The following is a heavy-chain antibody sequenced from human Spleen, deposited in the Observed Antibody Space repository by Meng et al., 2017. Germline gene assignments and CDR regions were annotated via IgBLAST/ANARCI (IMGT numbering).Heavy chain of an antibody. J-gene: IGHJ6*02. D-gene: IGHD1-26*01. CDR1: GFSLSTSGMR. CDR3: ARIGSGIVFEI. V-gene: IGHV2-70*04. Sequence: SGPTLVKPTQTLTLTCTFSGFSLSTSGMRVSWIRQPPGKALEWLARIDWDDDKFYSTSLKTRLTISKDTSKNQVVLKMTNMDPVDTATYYCARIGSGIVFEIWGQGTTVTVSS. CDR2: IDWDDDK.